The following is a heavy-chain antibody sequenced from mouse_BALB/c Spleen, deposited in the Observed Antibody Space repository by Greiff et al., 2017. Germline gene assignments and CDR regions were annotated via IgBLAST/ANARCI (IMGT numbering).Heavy chain of an antibody. D-gene: IGHD6-1*01. CDR3: ARQPLYAMDY. Sequence: EVKVVESGGGLVKLGGSLKLSCAASGFTFSSYYMSWVRQTPEKRLELVAAINSNGGSTYYPDTVKGRFTISRDNAKNTLYLQMSSLKSEDTALYYCARQPLYAMDYWGQGTSVTVSS. CDR1: GFTFSSYY. J-gene: IGHJ4*01. V-gene: IGHV5-6-2*01. CDR2: INSNGGST.